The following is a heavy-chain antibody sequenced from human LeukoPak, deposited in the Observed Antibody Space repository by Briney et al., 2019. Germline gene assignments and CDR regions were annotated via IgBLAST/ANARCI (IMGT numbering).Heavy chain of an antibody. CDR2: INSDGSSI. D-gene: IGHD4-11*01. V-gene: IGHV3-74*01. CDR1: GFTFSTYW. J-gene: IGHJ4*02. CDR3: ARERYGNYN. Sequence: GGSLRLSCAGSGFTFSTYWMSWVRQAPGKGLVWVSRINSDGSSISYADSVKGRFTISRDNAKNSLFLQMNSLRAEDTAVYYCARERYGNYNWGQGTLVTVSS.